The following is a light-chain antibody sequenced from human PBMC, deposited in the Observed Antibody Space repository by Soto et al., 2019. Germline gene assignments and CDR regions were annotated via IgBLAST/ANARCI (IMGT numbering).Light chain of an antibody. CDR3: QQHHSHPT. Sequence: DIQLAQSPSFLSASVGDRVTITCRASQGIIGYLAWYEQKPVKAPKLLIYGASTLQSGVPSRFSGSGSGTEFTLTISRLQPEDSATYFCQQHHSHPTFGPGTKVDI. CDR2: GAS. J-gene: IGKJ3*01. CDR1: QGIIGY. V-gene: IGKV1-9*01.